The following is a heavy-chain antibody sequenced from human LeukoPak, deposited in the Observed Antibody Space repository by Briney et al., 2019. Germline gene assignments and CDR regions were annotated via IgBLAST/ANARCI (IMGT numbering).Heavy chain of an antibody. D-gene: IGHD4-17*01. CDR3: ARGEYGDYFNWFDP. J-gene: IGHJ5*02. CDR2: ISYDGSNK. V-gene: IGHV3-30*03. CDR1: GFTFSSYG. Sequence: PGGSLRLSCAASGFTFSSYGMHWVRQAPGKGLEWVAVISYDGSNKYYADSVKGRFTISRDNSKNTLYLQMNSLRAEDTAVYYCARGEYGDYFNWFDPWGQGTLVTVSS.